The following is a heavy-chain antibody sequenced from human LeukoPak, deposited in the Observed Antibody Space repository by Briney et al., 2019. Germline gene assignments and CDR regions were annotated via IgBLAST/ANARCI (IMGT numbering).Heavy chain of an antibody. CDR1: GGSISSSSYY. CDR3: AATPFGVVAARTSFDY. D-gene: IGHD2-15*01. J-gene: IGHJ4*02. V-gene: IGHV4-39*01. Sequence: SETLSLTCTVSGGSISSSSYYWGWIRQPPGKGLEWIGSIYYSGSTYYNPSLKSRVTISVDTSKNQFSLKLSSVTAADTAVYYCAATPFGVVAARTSFDYWGQGTLVTVSS. CDR2: IYYSGST.